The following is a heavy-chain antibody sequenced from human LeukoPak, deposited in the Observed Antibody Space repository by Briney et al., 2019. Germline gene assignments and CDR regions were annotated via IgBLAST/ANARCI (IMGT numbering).Heavy chain of an antibody. CDR2: INHSGST. Sequence: SETLSLTCAVYGGSFSGYYWNWIRQPPGKGLEWIGEINHSGSTNYNPSIKSRVTISVDTSKNQFSLKLSSVTAADTAVYYCARSKLLWFGELQHGAFDIWGQGTMVTVSS. V-gene: IGHV4-34*01. J-gene: IGHJ3*02. CDR3: ARSKLLWFGELQHGAFDI. CDR1: GGSFSGYY. D-gene: IGHD3-10*01.